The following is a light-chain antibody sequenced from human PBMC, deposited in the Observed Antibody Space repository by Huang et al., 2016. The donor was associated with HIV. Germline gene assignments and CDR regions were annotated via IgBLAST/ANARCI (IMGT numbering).Light chain of an antibody. CDR3: QQTYSAVT. CDR2: AAS. Sequence: DIQMTQSPSSLSASVGDRVTTTCRASQTINNYLNWYHQKPGKAPKLLIYAASSLQSWVPSRFSGSGSGTEFTLTISSLQLEDFATYYCQQTYSAVTFGQGTKVEIK. V-gene: IGKV1-39*01. J-gene: IGKJ1*01. CDR1: QTINNY.